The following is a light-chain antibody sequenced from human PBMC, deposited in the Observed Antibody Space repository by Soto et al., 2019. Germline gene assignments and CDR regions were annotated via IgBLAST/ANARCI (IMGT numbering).Light chain of an antibody. Sequence: EIVLTQSPATLSLSPGERATLSCMASESFSTFLAWYHQKPGQAPRLLIYEASSRATGIPARFSGGGSGTVFTLTISRLEPEDFAVYYCQQRSNWPWTFGQGTKVDI. CDR3: QQRSNWPWT. V-gene: IGKV3-11*01. CDR2: EAS. J-gene: IGKJ1*01. CDR1: ESFSTF.